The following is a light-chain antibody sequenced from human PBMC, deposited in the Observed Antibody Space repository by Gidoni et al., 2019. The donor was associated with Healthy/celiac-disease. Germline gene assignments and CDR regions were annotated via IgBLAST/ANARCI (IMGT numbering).Light chain of an antibody. CDR2: GAS. CDR1: QSVSSN. J-gene: IGKJ2*01. V-gene: IGKV3-15*01. Sequence: EIVMTQSPATLSVSPGERATLSCRASQSVSSNLAWYQQKPGQAPRLRIYGASTRATGIPARFSGSGSGTEFTLTISSLQSEDFAVYYCQQYNNWPLYTFGQXTKLEIK. CDR3: QQYNNWPLYT.